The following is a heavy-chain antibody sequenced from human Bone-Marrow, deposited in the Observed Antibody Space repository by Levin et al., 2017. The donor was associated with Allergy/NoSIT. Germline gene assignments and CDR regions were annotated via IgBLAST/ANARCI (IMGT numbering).Heavy chain of an antibody. Sequence: GGSLRLSCAASGFTFSSYGMHWVRQAPGKGLEWVAVIWYDGSNKYYADSVKGRFTISRDNSKNTLYLQMNSLRAEDTAVYYCARDFGLKEMYYYGSGDPESPDYWGQGTLVTVSS. CDR2: IWYDGSNK. J-gene: IGHJ4*02. CDR3: ARDFGLKEMYYYGSGDPESPDY. V-gene: IGHV3-33*01. D-gene: IGHD3-10*01. CDR1: GFTFSSYG.